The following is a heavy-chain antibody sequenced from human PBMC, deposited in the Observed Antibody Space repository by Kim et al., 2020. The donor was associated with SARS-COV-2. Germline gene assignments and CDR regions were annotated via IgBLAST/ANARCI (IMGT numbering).Heavy chain of an antibody. CDR1: GFTFSSYS. V-gene: IGHV3-48*02. J-gene: IGHJ4*02. CDR2: ISSSSSTI. Sequence: GGSLRLSCAASGFTFSSYSMNWVRQAPGKGLEWVSYISSSSSTIYYADSVKGRFTISRDNAKNSLYLQMKSLRDEDTAVYYCARQEFYGDLSVDYWGQGTLVTVSS. CDR3: ARQEFYGDLSVDY. D-gene: IGHD4-17*01.